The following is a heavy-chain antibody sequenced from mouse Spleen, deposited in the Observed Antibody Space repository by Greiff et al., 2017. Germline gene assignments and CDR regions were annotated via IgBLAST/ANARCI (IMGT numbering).Heavy chain of an antibody. Sequence: QVQLQQPGAELVRPGSSVKLSCKASGYTFTSYWMHWVKQRPIQGLEWIGNIDPSDSETHYNQKFKDKATLTVDKSSSTAYMQLSSLTSEDSAGYYCARGDYGSSSWFAYWGQGTLVTVSA. CDR2: IDPSDSET. CDR3: ARGDYGSSSWFAY. J-gene: IGHJ3*01. D-gene: IGHD1-1*01. CDR1: GYTFTSYW. V-gene: IGHV1-52*01.